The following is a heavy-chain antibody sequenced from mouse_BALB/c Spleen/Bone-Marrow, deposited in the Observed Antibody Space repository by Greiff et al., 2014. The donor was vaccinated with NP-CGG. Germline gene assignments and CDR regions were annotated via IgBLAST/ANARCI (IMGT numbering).Heavy chain of an antibody. D-gene: IGHD1-1*01. Sequence: VMLVESGGGLVKPGGSLKLSCAASGFAFSSHDMSWVRQTPEKRLEWVAYISSGGGSSYYSDTVKGRFTISRDNAKNTLYLQMSSLKSEDTAMYYCVRQGAVAATRGFAYWGQGTLVTVSA. CDR3: VRQGAVAATRGFAY. J-gene: IGHJ3*01. CDR1: GFAFSSHD. CDR2: ISSGGGSS. V-gene: IGHV5-12-1*01.